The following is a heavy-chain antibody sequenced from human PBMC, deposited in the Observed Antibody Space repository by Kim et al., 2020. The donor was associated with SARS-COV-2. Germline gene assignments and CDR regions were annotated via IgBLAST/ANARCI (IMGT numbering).Heavy chain of an antibody. CDR3: ASIVKDAFDI. CDR2: ST. V-gene: IGHV4-34*01. Sequence: STNYNQSLKSRITISVDTSKNQFALELRSVTAADTAVYYCASIVKDAFDIWGQGTMVTVSS. D-gene: IGHD1-26*01. J-gene: IGHJ3*02.